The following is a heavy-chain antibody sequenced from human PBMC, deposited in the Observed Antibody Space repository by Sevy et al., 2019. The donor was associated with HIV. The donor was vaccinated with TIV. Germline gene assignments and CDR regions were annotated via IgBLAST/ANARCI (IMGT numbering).Heavy chain of an antibody. Sequence: ASVKVSCKASGYTFTSYGISWVRQAPGQGLEWMGWISAYNGNTNYAQKLQGRVTMTTDTSTITAYMELRSLRSDDTAVYYCARDRALGVAATPFDYWGQGTLVTVSS. CDR2: ISAYNGNT. D-gene: IGHD2-15*01. V-gene: IGHV1-18*01. J-gene: IGHJ4*02. CDR3: ARDRALGVAATPFDY. CDR1: GYTFTSYG.